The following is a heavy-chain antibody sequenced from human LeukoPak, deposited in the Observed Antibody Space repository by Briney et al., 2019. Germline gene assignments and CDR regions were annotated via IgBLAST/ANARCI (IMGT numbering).Heavy chain of an antibody. CDR3: ARARIQLWPYYYMDV. J-gene: IGHJ6*03. V-gene: IGHV3-74*01. CDR2: INSDESST. D-gene: IGHD5-18*01. CDR1: GFTFSSYW. Sequence: GGSLRLSCAASGFTFSSYWMHWVRPAPATGLVWVSRINSDESSTSYADSVKGRFTVSRDNAKNTLYLQMNSLRAEDTAVYYCARARIQLWPYYYMDVWGKGTTVTVSS.